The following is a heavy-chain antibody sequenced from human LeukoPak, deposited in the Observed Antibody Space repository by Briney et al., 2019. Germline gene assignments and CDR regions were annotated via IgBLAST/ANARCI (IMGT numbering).Heavy chain of an antibody. D-gene: IGHD3-10*01. Sequence: SETLSLTCAVYGGSFSGYYWSWIRQPPGKGLEWIGEINHSGSTNYNPSLKSRVTISVDTSKNQFSLKLSSVTAADTAVYYCARGRPHLLLWCVRPSRWGWFDPWGQGTLVTVSS. V-gene: IGHV4-34*01. J-gene: IGHJ5*02. CDR3: ARGRPHLLLWCVRPSRWGWFDP. CDR2: INHSGST. CDR1: GGSFSGYY.